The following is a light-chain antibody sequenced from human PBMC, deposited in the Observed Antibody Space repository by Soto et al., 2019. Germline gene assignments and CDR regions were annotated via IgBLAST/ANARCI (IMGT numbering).Light chain of an antibody. CDR1: QSVRSSY. CDR3: QQYGASPNT. J-gene: IGKJ2*01. V-gene: IGKV3-20*01. CDR2: GAS. Sequence: EIVLTQSPGTLSLSPGERATLSCRASQSVRSSYLAWYQQKPGQAPRLLIYGASTRATGIPDRFSGRGSGTDFTLTISRLEPEGFAVYYCQQYGASPNTFGQGTKLEI.